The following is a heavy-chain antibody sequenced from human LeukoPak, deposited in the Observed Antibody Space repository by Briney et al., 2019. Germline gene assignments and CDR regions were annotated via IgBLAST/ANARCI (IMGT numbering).Heavy chain of an antibody. CDR1: GFTFSNYW. Sequence: GGSLRLSCAASGFTFSNYWMTWVRQAPGRGLEWVANVNQDGSERYYVNSVRGRFTISRDNAKNSLNLQMNSLRAEDTALYFCAKANAMDVWGQGTTVTVSS. CDR3: AKANAMDV. J-gene: IGHJ6*02. CDR2: VNQDGSER. V-gene: IGHV3-7*01.